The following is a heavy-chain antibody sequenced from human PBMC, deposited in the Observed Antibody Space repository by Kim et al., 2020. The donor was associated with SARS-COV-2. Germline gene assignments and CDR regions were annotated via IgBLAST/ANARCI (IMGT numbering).Heavy chain of an antibody. Sequence: GGSLRLSCAASGFSLGDYWMNWVRQAPGKGLEWVANIKQDGTDKHYVDSVKGRVTISRDNAKNALYMQMNSPRAEDTAVDYCARWTSTSYYWGRGTLVTVSS. CDR3: ARWTSTSYY. V-gene: IGHV3-7*01. CDR1: GFSLGDYW. CDR2: IKQDGTDK. J-gene: IGHJ4*02. D-gene: IGHD2-2*01.